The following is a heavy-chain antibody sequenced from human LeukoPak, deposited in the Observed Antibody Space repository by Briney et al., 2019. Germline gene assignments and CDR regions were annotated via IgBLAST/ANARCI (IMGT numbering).Heavy chain of an antibody. J-gene: IGHJ4*02. CDR1: GFTFSNYG. Sequence: GGSLRLSCAASGFTFSNYGMHWVRQAPGKGLEWVAFIRYDGRNKYYADSVKGRFTISRDNSKNTLYLQMNSLRIEDTAVYYCAKGGKYDILTGFPRSRLLGDYWGQGTLVTVSS. CDR2: IRYDGRNK. CDR3: AKGGKYDILTGFPRSRLLGDY. D-gene: IGHD3-9*01. V-gene: IGHV3-30*02.